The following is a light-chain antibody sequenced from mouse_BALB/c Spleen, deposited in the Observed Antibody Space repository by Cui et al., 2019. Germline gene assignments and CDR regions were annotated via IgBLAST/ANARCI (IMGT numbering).Light chain of an antibody. V-gene: IGKV4-55*01. CDR3: QQWSSYT. Sequence: QIVLTQSPAIMSASPGEKVTMTCSASSSVSYMYWYQQKPGSSPRLLIYDTSNLASGVPVRFSGSGSGTSYSLTISRMEDEDAATYYCQQWSSYTFGGGTKLEIK. J-gene: IGKJ2*01. CDR2: DTS. CDR1: SSVSY.